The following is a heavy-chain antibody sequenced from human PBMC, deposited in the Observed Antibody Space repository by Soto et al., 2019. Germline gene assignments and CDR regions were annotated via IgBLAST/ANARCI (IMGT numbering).Heavy chain of an antibody. CDR1: GFTFSSYW. CDR2: IKQDGSEK. D-gene: IGHD6-13*01. J-gene: IGHJ6*03. V-gene: IGHV3-7*01. Sequence: GGSRLSCAASGFTFSSYWMSWVRQAPGKGLEWVANIKQDGSEKYYVDSVKGRFTISRDNAKNSLYLQMNSLRAEDTAVYYCAREERYAAAGSYYYYMDVWGKGTTVTVSS. CDR3: AREERYAAAGSYYYYMDV.